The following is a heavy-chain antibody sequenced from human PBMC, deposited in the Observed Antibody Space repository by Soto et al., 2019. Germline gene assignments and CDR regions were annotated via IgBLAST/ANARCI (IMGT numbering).Heavy chain of an antibody. Sequence: EVQLVESGGGLVKPGGSLRLSCTASGFTFSSYRMNWVRQAPGKGLEWVSFISDSSDYKYYADSVKGRFTISRDNAKNSLYLQMNSLRAEDTAVYYCAREGGITMVRGVWGPDWGQGTLVTVSS. J-gene: IGHJ4*02. CDR2: ISDSSDYK. CDR1: GFTFSSYR. V-gene: IGHV3-21*01. D-gene: IGHD3-10*01. CDR3: AREGGITMVRGVWGPD.